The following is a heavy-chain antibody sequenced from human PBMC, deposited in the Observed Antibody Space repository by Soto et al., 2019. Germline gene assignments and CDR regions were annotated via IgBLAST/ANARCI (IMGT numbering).Heavy chain of an antibody. D-gene: IGHD2-15*01. J-gene: IGHJ4*02. CDR3: AKRRGAGGHFDY. V-gene: IGHV3-23*01. Sequence: DVQLLESGGGLVQPEGSLRLSCAASGFTFSSYAMGWVRQGPGKGLEWVAVVSIGGSTHYADSVRGRFTISRDNSKNTLSLQRNSLTAEDTVVYFCAKRRGAGGHFDYWGQGALVTVSS. CDR1: GFTFSSYA. CDR2: VSIGGST.